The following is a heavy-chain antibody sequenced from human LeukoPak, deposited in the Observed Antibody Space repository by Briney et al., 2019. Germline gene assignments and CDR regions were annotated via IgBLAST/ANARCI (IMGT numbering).Heavy chain of an antibody. CDR3: AKDLRYYYGSGIPRGSNWFDP. D-gene: IGHD3-10*01. V-gene: IGHV3-30*18. Sequence: GGSLRLSCAASGFTFSSYGMHWVRQAPGKGLEWVAVISYDGSNKYYADSVKGRFTISRDNSKNTLYLQMNSLRAEDTAVYYCAKDLRYYYGSGIPRGSNWFDPWGQGTLVTVSS. J-gene: IGHJ5*02. CDR1: GFTFSSYG. CDR2: ISYDGSNK.